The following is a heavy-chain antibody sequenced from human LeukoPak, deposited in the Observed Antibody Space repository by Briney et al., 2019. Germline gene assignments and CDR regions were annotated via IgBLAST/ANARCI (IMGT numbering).Heavy chain of an antibody. V-gene: IGHV4-30-2*01. CDR2: IYHSGST. CDR3: ARGEYQQTED. D-gene: IGHD2-2*01. CDR1: GGSISSGGYY. Sequence: SETLSLTCTVSGGSISSGGYYWSWIRQPPGKGLEWIGYIYHSGSTYYNPSLKSRVTISVDRSKSQFSLKLSSVTAADTAVYYCARGEYQQTEDWGQGTLVTVSS. J-gene: IGHJ4*02.